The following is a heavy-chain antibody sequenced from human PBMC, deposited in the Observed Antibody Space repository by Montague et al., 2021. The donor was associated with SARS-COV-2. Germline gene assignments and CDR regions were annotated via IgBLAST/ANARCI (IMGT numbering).Heavy chain of an antibody. CDR1: GGSMSDHY. D-gene: IGHD3-10*01. V-gene: IGHV4-59*11. CDR3: ARAVSVRRAVNWFDP. J-gene: IGHJ5*02. CDR2: IYYSGGI. Sequence: ECLSLTCTVSGGSMSDHYWAWIRQPPGKGLEWLAYIYYSGGINSNASLKSRVTMSVDTSKTQFSLKLTSVTAADTAVYYCARAVSVRRAVNWFDPWGQGTLGTVSS.